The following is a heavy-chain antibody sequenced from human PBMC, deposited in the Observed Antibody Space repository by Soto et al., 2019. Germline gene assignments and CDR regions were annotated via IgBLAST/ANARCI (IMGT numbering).Heavy chain of an antibody. CDR1: GGSISSGGYY. J-gene: IGHJ5*02. V-gene: IGHV4-31*03. D-gene: IGHD3-10*01. CDR3: ARVFMVRGVIINGWFEP. Sequence: PSETLSLTCTVSGGSISSGGYYWSWIRQHPGKGLEWIGYIYYSGSTYYNPSLKSRVTISVDTSKNQFSLKLSSVTAADTAVYYCARVFMVRGVIINGWFEPWGQGTLVTVSS. CDR2: IYYSGST.